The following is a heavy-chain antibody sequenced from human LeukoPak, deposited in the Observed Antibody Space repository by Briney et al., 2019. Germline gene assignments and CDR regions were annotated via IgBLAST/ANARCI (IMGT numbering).Heavy chain of an antibody. CDR3: ARDSEDSGHYYPFHY. CDR2: IYHSGST. Sequence: KPSGTLSLTCAVSGGSISSSNWWSWVRQPPGKGLEWIGEIYHSGSTNYNPSLKSRVTISVDKSKNQFSLKLNSVTAADTAVYYCARDSEDSGHYYPFHYWGLGTLVTVSS. J-gene: IGHJ4*01. D-gene: IGHD3-22*01. CDR1: GGSISSSNW. V-gene: IGHV4-4*02.